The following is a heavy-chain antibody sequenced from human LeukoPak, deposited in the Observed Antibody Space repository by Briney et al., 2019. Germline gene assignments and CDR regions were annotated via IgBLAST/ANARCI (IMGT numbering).Heavy chain of an antibody. CDR1: GFTFSNYA. J-gene: IGHJ5*01. CDR2: ISSSGGRT. Sequence: GGSLRLSCAAYGFTFSNYAMNWVRQAPGKGPEWVSAISSSGGRTFYAASVEGRFTVSRDDSKSTLYLQMSSLRAEDTAVYSCAKVLSQGYPNSWTNWFDSWGQGALVTVSS. V-gene: IGHV3-23*01. CDR3: AKVLSQGYPNSWTNWFDS. D-gene: IGHD6-13*01.